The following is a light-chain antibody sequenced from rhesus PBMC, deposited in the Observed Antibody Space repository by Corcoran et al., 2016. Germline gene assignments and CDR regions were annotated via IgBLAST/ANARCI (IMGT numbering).Light chain of an antibody. CDR3: QQGYSYPLT. CDR1: QSLSNY. CDR2: RAS. V-gene: IGKV1S9*01. Sequence: DIQMTQSPSSLSASVGDRVTITCQASQSLSNYLNWYQQNPGKIPKHLIYRASSLQRGIPSRVSGSGSGTDFTLTISSLQPEDFATYYCQQGYSYPLTFGGGTKLDIK. J-gene: IGKJ3*01.